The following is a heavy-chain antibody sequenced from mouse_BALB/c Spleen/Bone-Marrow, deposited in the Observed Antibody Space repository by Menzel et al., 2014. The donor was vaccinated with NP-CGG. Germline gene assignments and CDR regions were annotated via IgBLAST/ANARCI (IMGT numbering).Heavy chain of an antibody. J-gene: IGHJ2*01. D-gene: IGHD1-1*01. CDR2: INPGSGGT. CDR1: GYAFTNYL. CDR3: ARGITTGYFDY. Sequence: QVQLQQSGAELVRPGTSVKVSCKASGYAFTNYLIEWVKQRPGQGLEWIGVINPGSGGTNYNEKFKGKATLTADKSSSTAYMQLSSLTSYDSAVYFCARGITTGYFDYWGQGTTLTVSS. V-gene: IGHV1-54*01.